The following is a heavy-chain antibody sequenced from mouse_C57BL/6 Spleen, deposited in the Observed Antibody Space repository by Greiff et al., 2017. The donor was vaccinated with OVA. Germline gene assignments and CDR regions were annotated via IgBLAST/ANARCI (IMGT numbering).Heavy chain of an antibody. Sequence: QVQLQQPGTELVKPGASVKLSCKASGYTFTSYWMHWVKQRPGQGLEWIGNINPSNGGTNYNEKFKSKATLTVDKSSSTAYMQLSSLTSEDSAVYDCARPANWDWYFDVWGTGTTVTVSS. J-gene: IGHJ1*03. V-gene: IGHV1-53*01. D-gene: IGHD4-1*01. CDR3: ARPANWDWYFDV. CDR2: INPSNGGT. CDR1: GYTFTSYW.